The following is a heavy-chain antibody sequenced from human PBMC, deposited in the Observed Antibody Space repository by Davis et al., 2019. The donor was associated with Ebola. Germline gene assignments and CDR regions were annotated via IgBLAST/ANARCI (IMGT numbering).Heavy chain of an antibody. Sequence: GESLKISCAASGFTFSSYWMSWVRQAPGKGLEWVANIKQDGSEKYYVDSVKGRFTISRDNAKNSLYLQMNSLRAEDTAVYYCASVKSGWWVYGGQGTLVTVSS. CDR3: ASVKSGWWVY. D-gene: IGHD6-19*01. CDR1: GFTFSSYW. CDR2: IKQDGSEK. V-gene: IGHV3-7*03. J-gene: IGHJ4*02.